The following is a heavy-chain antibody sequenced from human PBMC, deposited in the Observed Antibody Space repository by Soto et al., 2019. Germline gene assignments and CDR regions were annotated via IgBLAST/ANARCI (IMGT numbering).Heavy chain of an antibody. D-gene: IGHD1-26*01. CDR2: ISAYNGNT. CDR3: AVLSGSSSYDAFDI. Sequence: RASVKVSCKASGYTFTSYGISWVRQAPGQGLEWMGWISAYNGNTNYAQKLQGRVTMTTDTSTSTAYMELRSLRSDDTAVYYCAVLSGSSSYDAFDIWGQGTMVTVSS. J-gene: IGHJ3*02. CDR1: GYTFTSYG. V-gene: IGHV1-18*01.